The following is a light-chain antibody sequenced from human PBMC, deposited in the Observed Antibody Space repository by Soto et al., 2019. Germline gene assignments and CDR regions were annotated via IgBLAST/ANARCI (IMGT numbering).Light chain of an antibody. Sequence: QSALTQPPSASGSPGQSVTISCTGTSSDIGAFNSISWYQQYPGKAPKLIIFDITQRPSGVPDRFSGSKSANTASLTVSGLQAEDEADYYCQSYDSSLSGSGVFGGGTKLTVL. CDR1: SSDIGAFNS. V-gene: IGLV2-8*01. CDR2: DIT. CDR3: QSYDSSLSGSGV. J-gene: IGLJ3*02.